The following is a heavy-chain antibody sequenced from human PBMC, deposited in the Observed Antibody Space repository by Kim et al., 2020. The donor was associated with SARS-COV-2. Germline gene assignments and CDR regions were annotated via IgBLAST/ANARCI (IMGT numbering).Heavy chain of an antibody. CDR1: GGSISSSSYY. V-gene: IGHV4-39*01. CDR2: IYYSGST. Sequence: SQTLSLTCTVSGGSISSSSYYWGWIRQPPGKGLEWIGSIYYSGSTYYNPSLKSRVTISVDTSKNQFSLKLSSVTAADTAVYYCARLGYYGSGSRRFGGWFDPWGQGTLVTVSS. CDR3: ARLGYYGSGSRRFGGWFDP. J-gene: IGHJ5*02. D-gene: IGHD3-10*01.